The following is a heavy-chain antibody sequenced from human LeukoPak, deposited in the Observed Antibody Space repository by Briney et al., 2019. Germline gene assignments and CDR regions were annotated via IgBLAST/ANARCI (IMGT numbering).Heavy chain of an antibody. V-gene: IGHV3-30*04. Sequence: GGSLRLSCAASGFTFSSYAMHWVRQAPGKGLEWVAVISFDGRNEYYADSVKGRFTISRDNSKNTLFLQMNSLRAEDTAVYYCAKDLQYSSGWYPYYFDYWGQGTLVTVSS. CDR3: AKDLQYSSGWYPYYFDY. D-gene: IGHD6-19*01. J-gene: IGHJ4*02. CDR2: ISFDGRNE. CDR1: GFTFSSYA.